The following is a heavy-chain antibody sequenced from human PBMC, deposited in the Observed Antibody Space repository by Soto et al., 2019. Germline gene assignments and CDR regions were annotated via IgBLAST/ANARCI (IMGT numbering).Heavy chain of an antibody. CDR1: GFTFSSYE. D-gene: IGHD4-17*01. CDR3: ARDGKAPQGADQSAEDDYGDYFPHYYYYGMDV. Sequence: QPGGSLRLSCAASGFTFSSYEMNWVRQAPGKGLEWVSYISSSGSTIYYADSVKGRFTISRDNAKNSLYLQMNSLRAEDTAVYYCARDGKAPQGADQSAEDDYGDYFPHYYYYGMDVWGQGTTVTVSS. V-gene: IGHV3-48*03. CDR2: ISSSGSTI. J-gene: IGHJ6*02.